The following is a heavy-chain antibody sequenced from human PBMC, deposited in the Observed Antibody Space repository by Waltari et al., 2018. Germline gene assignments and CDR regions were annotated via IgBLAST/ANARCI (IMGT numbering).Heavy chain of an antibody. CDR2: INSDGSST. V-gene: IGHV3-74*01. J-gene: IGHJ6*02. CDR1: GFTFSSYW. D-gene: IGHD3-3*01. Sequence: EVQLVESGGGLVQPGGSLRLSCAASGFTFSSYWMHWVRQAPGKGLMWVSRINSDGSSTSYADSVKGRFTISRDNAKNTLYLQMNSLRAEDTAVYYCARVGYDFWSGYHYGMDVWGQGTTVTVSS. CDR3: ARVGYDFWSGYHYGMDV.